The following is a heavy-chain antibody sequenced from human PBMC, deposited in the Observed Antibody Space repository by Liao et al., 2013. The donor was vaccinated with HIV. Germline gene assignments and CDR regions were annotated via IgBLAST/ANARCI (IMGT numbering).Heavy chain of an antibody. CDR3: TRSPVRGVNYYYYMDV. V-gene: IGHV4-34*01. D-gene: IGHD3-10*01. Sequence: QAQLQQWGAGLVKPSETLSLTCGVGSASLSAYYWNWVRQPPGRGLEWIGEINHRGSTNYNPSLKRRVTISLDTSKKQFSLRLTSVTAADAAVYYCTRSPVRGVNYYYYMDVWGKGTTVTVSS. CDR1: SASLSAYY. CDR2: INHRGST. J-gene: IGHJ6*03.